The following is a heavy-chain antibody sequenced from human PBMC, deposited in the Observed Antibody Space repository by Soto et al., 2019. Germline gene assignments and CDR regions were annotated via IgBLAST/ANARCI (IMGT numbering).Heavy chain of an antibody. J-gene: IGHJ5*02. D-gene: IGHD1-26*01. CDR3: ARDPLGGNWFDP. Sequence: QVQLVQSGAEVKKPGASVKVSCKASGYTFTSYGISWVRHAPGQGLEWMGWINPYNGNTNYARKLQCRVTMTTDTPTSTAYMELRSLRSDDTAVYYCARDPLGGNWFDPWGQGTLVTVSS. CDR2: INPYNGNT. CDR1: GYTFTSYG. V-gene: IGHV1-18*01.